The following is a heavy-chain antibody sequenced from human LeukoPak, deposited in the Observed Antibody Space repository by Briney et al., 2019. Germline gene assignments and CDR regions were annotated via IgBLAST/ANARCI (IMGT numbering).Heavy chain of an antibody. D-gene: IGHD2/OR15-2a*01. CDR3: ATVLHLGRGFNS. Sequence: SQTLSLTCAISGDSVSSNTATWNWIRQSPSRGLEWLGRTYYRSQWNSDYALSVKSRIAINADTSKNQVSLQLNSVTPEDTAVYYCATVLHLGRGFNSWGQGTLVTVSS. V-gene: IGHV6-1*01. CDR2: TYYRSQWNS. CDR1: GDSVSSNTAT. J-gene: IGHJ4*02.